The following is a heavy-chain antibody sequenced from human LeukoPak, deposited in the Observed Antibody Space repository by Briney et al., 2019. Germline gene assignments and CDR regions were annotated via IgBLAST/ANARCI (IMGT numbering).Heavy chain of an antibody. CDR3: ARLDGNYYYLDV. CDR2: INPTTGVA. V-gene: IGHV1-2*06. D-gene: IGHD1-1*01. CDR1: GYTFTVHY. Sequence: ASVKVSCKTSGYTFTVHYMNWVRLAHGQGLEWMGLINPTTGVAGYAQKFQGRITVTRDTSIKAADMMLSSLTSDDTAVYYCARLDGNYYYLDVWGQGTTVTVSS. J-gene: IGHJ6*03.